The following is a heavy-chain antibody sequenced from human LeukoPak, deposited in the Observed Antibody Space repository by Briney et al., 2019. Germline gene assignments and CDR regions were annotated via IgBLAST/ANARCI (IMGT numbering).Heavy chain of an antibody. V-gene: IGHV3-7*01. D-gene: IGHD1-7*01. CDR3: ARWEIRGTAHQLDY. CDR2: INQDGSAK. Sequence: PGRSLRLSCAASGFSLSTHWMTWVRQAPGKGLEWVANINQDGSAKYYVGSVEGRFTISRDNAKNSLYLQMNSLRAEDTAVYYCARWEIRGTAHQLDYWGQGALVTVSS. J-gene: IGHJ4*02. CDR1: GFSLSTHW.